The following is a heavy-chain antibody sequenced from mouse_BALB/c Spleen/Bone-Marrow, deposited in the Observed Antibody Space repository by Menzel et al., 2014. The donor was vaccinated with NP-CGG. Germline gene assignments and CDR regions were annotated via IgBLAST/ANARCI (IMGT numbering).Heavy chain of an antibody. CDR2: INPTSGYT. J-gene: IGHJ2*01. CDR1: GYTFTSYT. CDR3: ARPRYFDY. V-gene: IGHV1-4*02. Sequence: QVQLKHSAAELARPGASAKMSCKASGYTFTSYTIHWVKQRPGQGLEWIGYINPTSGYTEYNQKFKDKTTLTADKSSSTAYMQLSSLTSEDSAVYYCARPRYFDYWGQGTTLTVSS.